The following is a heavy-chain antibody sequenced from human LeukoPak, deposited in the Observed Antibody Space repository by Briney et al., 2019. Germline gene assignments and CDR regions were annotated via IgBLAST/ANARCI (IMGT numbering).Heavy chain of an antibody. J-gene: IGHJ4*02. CDR3: ARDCSG. D-gene: IGHD6-19*01. V-gene: IGHV3-23*01. CDR2: ISGGATT. CDR1: GFTFSSYG. Sequence: GGSLRLSCEASGFTFSSYGMSWVRQAPGKGLEWVSAISGGATTYYADSVKGRFTISRNNSKNTLYLQMNSLRAEDTAVYYCARDCSGWGQGTLVTVSS.